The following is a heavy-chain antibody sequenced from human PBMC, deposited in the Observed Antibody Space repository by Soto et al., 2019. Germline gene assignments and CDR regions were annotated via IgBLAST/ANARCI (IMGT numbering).Heavy chain of an antibody. CDR3: ARETDGAYAGANYGMDA. V-gene: IGHV1-18*04. J-gene: IGHJ6*02. CDR2: ISAYNGNT. CDR1: GYTFTSYG. D-gene: IGHD3-16*01. Sequence: QVKLVQSGAEVKKPGASVKVSCKASGYTFTSYGISWVRQAPGQGLEWMGWISAYNGNTNYAQKLQGRVTMTTDTSTSTAYMELRSLRSDDTAVYYCARETDGAYAGANYGMDAWGQGTTVTVSS.